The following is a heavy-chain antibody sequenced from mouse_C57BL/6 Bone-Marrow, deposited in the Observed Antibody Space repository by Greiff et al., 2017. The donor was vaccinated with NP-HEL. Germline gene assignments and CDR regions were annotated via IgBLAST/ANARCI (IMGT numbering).Heavy chain of an antibody. CDR3: AREGGYYGSPFAY. V-gene: IGHV3-6*01. D-gene: IGHD1-1*01. J-gene: IGHJ3*01. CDR1: GYSIISGYY. Sequence: EVKLQESGPGLVKPSQSLSLTCSVTGYSIISGYYWNWIRQFPGNKLEWMAYISYDGSNNSNPSLKNRISITRDIAKNQFFLKLTSVTTEDTATYYCAREGGYYGSPFAYWGQGTLVTVSA. CDR2: ISYDGSN.